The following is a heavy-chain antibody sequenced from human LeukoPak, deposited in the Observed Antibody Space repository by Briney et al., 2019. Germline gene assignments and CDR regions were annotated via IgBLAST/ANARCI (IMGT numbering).Heavy chain of an antibody. Sequence: GASVKVSCKASGDTFSSFPISWVRQAPGQGLEWVGRIIPMLGITNHAQNLQGRVRITADQSTTTAYMELTSLRSDDTAVYYCARAGQRASFGGVFYYYDTWGQGTLVTVSS. V-gene: IGHV1-69*04. CDR2: IIPMLGIT. J-gene: IGHJ4*02. CDR1: GDTFSSFP. D-gene: IGHD3-16*01. CDR3: ARAGQRASFGGVFYYYDT.